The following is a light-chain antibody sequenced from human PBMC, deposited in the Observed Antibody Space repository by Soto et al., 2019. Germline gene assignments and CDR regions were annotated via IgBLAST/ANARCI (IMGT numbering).Light chain of an antibody. CDR3: QQYGSSPGT. J-gene: IGKJ4*01. CDR1: QSLSSSF. CDR2: AAS. V-gene: IGKV3-20*01. Sequence: EIVLTQSPDTLSLSPGEGATLSCRASQSLSSSFLAWYQQRPGQAPRLLIYAASSRATGIADRFSGSGSGTDFTLTICRLEPEDFAVYYCQQYGSSPGTFGGGTKVDIK.